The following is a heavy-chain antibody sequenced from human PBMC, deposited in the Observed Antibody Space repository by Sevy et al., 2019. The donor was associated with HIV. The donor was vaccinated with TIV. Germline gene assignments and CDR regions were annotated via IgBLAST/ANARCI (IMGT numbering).Heavy chain of an antibody. CDR2: MRFDGTIK. J-gene: IGHJ6*02. CDR3: AKVLHIVEVPAAIDYYYGMDV. Sequence: GGSLRLSCAASGFTFSTYGMHWVRQAPGRGLEWVAFMRFDGTIKYHRDSVKGRFSISRDNSKNTLYLQMKSLRVEDKAVYFCAKVLHIVEVPAAIDYYYGMDVWGQGTTVTVSS. D-gene: IGHD2-2*01. CDR1: GFTFSTYG. V-gene: IGHV3-30*02.